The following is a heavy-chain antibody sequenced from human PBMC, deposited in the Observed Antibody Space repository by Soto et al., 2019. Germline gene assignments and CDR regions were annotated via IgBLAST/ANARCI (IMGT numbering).Heavy chain of an antibody. CDR3: AKDNLGRAFDFCH. Sequence: GGSLRLSCAASGFTVSGSHMTWVRQAPGKGLEWVSLIYDDGRKYYADSVKGRIVNNRDDSKNTLYIQMDSLRVEDTAMYYCAKDNLGRAFDFCHGGHGTLVTVSS. V-gene: IGHV3-66*01. D-gene: IGHD3-3*01. CDR2: IYDDGRK. CDR1: GFTVSGSH. J-gene: IGHJ4*01.